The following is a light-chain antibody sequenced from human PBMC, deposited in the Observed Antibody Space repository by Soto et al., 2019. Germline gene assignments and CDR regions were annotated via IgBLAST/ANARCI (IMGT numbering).Light chain of an antibody. Sequence: DIQMTQSPSSVAASVGDRVTITCRASQGIRNWLAWYQQKPGKAPKLLISAASTLQSVVPSRLFGCGSGTDFTLTISSLQPEDFPTYDCQQAGNVPPYPFGQGTNLEIK. CDR3: QQAGNVPPYP. J-gene: IGKJ2*01. CDR2: AAS. CDR1: QGIRNW. V-gene: IGKV1-12*01.